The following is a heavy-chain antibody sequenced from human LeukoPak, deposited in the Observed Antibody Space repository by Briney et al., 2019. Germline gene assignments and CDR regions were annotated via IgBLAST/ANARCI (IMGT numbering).Heavy chain of an antibody. D-gene: IGHD6-19*01. CDR3: ATSAVAAPLETNWFDP. CDR2: INHSGST. V-gene: IGHV4-34*01. Sequence: PSETLSLTCAVYGVSFSGYYWSWIRQPPGKGLEWIGEINHSGSTNYNPSLKSRVTISLDTSKNQFSLKLSSVTAADTAVYYCATSAVAAPLETNWFDPWGQGTLVTVSS. J-gene: IGHJ5*02. CDR1: GVSFSGYY.